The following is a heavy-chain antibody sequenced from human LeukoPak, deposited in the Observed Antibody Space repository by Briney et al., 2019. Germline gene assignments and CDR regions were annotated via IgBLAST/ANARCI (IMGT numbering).Heavy chain of an antibody. D-gene: IGHD2-15*01. Sequence: SETLSLTCTVSGGSISSYYWSWIRQPAGKGLEWIGRIYTSGSTNYNPSLKSRVTMSVDTSKNQFSLKLSSVTAADTAAYYCARKYCSGGSCYYDYWGQGTLVTVSS. CDR2: IYTSGST. V-gene: IGHV4-4*07. J-gene: IGHJ4*02. CDR3: ARKYCSGGSCYYDY. CDR1: GGSISSYY.